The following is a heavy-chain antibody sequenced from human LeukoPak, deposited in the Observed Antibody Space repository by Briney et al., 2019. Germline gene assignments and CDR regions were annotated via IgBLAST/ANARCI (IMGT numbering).Heavy chain of an antibody. Sequence: GGSLRLSCAASGFTFSSYSMNWVRQAPGKGLEWVSYISSSSSTIYYADSVKGRFTISRDNAKNTLYLQMNSLRAEDTAVYYCARRSGIAVAGAFDYWGQGTLVTVSS. D-gene: IGHD6-19*01. J-gene: IGHJ4*02. CDR3: ARRSGIAVAGAFDY. CDR2: ISSSSSTI. CDR1: GFTFSSYS. V-gene: IGHV3-48*01.